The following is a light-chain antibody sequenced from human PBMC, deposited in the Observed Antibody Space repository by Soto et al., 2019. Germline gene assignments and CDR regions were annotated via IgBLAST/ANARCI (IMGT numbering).Light chain of an antibody. J-gene: IGLJ2*01. Sequence: QSALTQPASVSGSPGQSITIACTGTSSDVGGYNYVSWYQQHPGKAPKLMIYEVSNRPSGVSNRFSGSKSGNTASLTISGLQAEDEADDYCSSYTTNSTPVFGGGTKVTVL. CDR1: SSDVGGYNY. V-gene: IGLV2-14*01. CDR2: EVS. CDR3: SSYTTNSTPV.